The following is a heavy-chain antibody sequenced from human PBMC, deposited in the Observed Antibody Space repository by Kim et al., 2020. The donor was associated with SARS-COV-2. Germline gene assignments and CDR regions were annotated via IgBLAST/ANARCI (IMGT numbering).Heavy chain of an antibody. Sequence: GGSLRLSCAASGFTVSSNYMSWVRQAPGKGLEWVSVIYSGGSTYYADSVKGRFTISRDNSKNTLYLQRNSLRDEDTAVYYCANVGALHLYFDLWGRGTLVTVSS. D-gene: IGHD1-26*01. CDR3: ANVGALHLYFDL. CDR1: GFTVSSNY. CDR2: IYSGGST. J-gene: IGHJ2*01. V-gene: IGHV3-53*01.